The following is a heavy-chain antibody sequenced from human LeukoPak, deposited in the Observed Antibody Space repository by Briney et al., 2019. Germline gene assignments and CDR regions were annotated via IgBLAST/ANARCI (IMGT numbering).Heavy chain of an antibody. CDR3: ARTQTEYSYGHPYCFDY. Sequence: GGSLRLSCAASGFTFSSYWMHWVRQTPGKGLVWVSRINSDGSSTSYADSVKGRFTISGDNSKNTLYLQMNSLRAEDTAVYYCARTQTEYSYGHPYCFDYWGQGTLVTVSS. CDR1: GFTFSSYW. CDR2: INSDGSST. V-gene: IGHV3-74*01. D-gene: IGHD5-18*01. J-gene: IGHJ4*02.